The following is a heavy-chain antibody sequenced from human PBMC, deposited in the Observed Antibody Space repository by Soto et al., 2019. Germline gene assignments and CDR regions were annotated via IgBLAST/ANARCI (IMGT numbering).Heavy chain of an antibody. V-gene: IGHV3-48*03. J-gene: IGHJ4*02. D-gene: IGHD2-21*02. Sequence: EVQQVESGGGLVQPGGSLRLSCAASGFTFSSYEMNWVRQAPGKGLEWVSYISSSGSTIYYADSVKGRFTISRDNAKNSLYLQMNSLRAEDTAVYYCGRDIGHAFDYWGQGTLVTVSS. CDR3: GRDIGHAFDY. CDR1: GFTFSSYE. CDR2: ISSSGSTI.